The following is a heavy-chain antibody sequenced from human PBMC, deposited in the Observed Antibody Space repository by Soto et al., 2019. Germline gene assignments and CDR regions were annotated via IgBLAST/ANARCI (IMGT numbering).Heavy chain of an antibody. CDR1: SDSISSHY. D-gene: IGHD6-13*01. Sequence: SSETLSLTCTVSSDSISSHYWSWIRQPPGKRLEWIGYISYSGSTDYNPSLKSRVTISGDTSKNQFSLKVSSVTAADTAVYYCARGTSWQLPFDYWGQGTLVTVSS. J-gene: IGHJ4*02. V-gene: IGHV4-59*11. CDR3: ARGTSWQLPFDY. CDR2: ISYSGST.